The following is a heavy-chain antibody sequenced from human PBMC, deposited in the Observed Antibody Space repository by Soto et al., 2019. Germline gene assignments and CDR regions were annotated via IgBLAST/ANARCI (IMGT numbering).Heavy chain of an antibody. CDR3: ARGYGNLDY. CDR2: ISSSSNYI. V-gene: IGHV3-21*06. CDR1: GFTFSSYT. Sequence: EVQLVESGGGLVKPRGSLRLSCAASGFTFSSYTMNWVRQAPGKGLEWVSSISSSSNYIYYVDSVKGRFTISRDNAKNSLYLQMNSLRAEDTAVYYCARGYGNLDYWGQGTLVTVSS. D-gene: IGHD4-17*01. J-gene: IGHJ4*02.